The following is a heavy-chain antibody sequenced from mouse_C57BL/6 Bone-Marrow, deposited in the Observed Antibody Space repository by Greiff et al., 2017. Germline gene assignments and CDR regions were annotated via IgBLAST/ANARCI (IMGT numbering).Heavy chain of an antibody. CDR2: IDPENGDT. J-gene: IGHJ3*01. V-gene: IGHV14-4*01. Sequence: VQLKESGAELVRPGASVKLSCTASGFNIKDDYMHWVKQRPEQGLEWIGWIDPENGDTEYASKFQGKATITADTSSNTAYLQLSSLTSEDTAVYYCTTYGYSAWFAYWGQGTLVTVSA. D-gene: IGHD2-2*01. CDR3: TTYGYSAWFAY. CDR1: GFNIKDDY.